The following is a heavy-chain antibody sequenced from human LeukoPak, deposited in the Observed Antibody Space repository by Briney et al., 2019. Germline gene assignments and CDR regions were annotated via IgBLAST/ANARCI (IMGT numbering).Heavy chain of an antibody. Sequence: QPGGSLRLSCGASGFFFSSYEKNWVRQAPGKGLEWVSYIGSAGNTIYYADSVKGRFTVSRDNAKNSLYLQMNTLRAEDTAVYYWTRPFYCSGGACYSGLGYWGQGTLVTVSS. J-gene: IGHJ4*02. D-gene: IGHD2-15*01. CDR1: GFFFSSYE. CDR3: TRPFYCSGGACYSGLGY. CDR2: IGSAGNTI. V-gene: IGHV3-48*03.